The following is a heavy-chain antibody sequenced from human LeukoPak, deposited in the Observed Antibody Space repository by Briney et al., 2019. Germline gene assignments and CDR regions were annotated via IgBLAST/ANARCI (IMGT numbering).Heavy chain of an antibody. CDR2: IYYSGST. J-gene: IGHJ4*02. V-gene: IGHV4-59*01. Sequence: SETLSLTCTVSGGSISSYYWSWIRQPPGQGLEWIGYIYYSGSTNYNPSLKSRVTISVDTSKNQFSLKLSSVTAADTAVYYCARDTYDSSGYYHDYWGQGTLVTVSS. D-gene: IGHD3-22*01. CDR3: ARDTYDSSGYYHDY. CDR1: GGSISSYY.